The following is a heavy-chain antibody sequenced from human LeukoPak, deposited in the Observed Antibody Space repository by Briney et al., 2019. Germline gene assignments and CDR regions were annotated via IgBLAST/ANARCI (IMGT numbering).Heavy chain of an antibody. D-gene: IGHD2-15*01. CDR1: GGSFSGYY. V-gene: IGHV4-34*01. J-gene: IGHJ4*02. Sequence: PSETLSLTCAVYGGSFSGYYWSWIRQPPGKGLEWIGEINHSGSTNYNPSLKSRVTISVDTSKNQFSLKLSSVTAADTAVYYCARISVNGLLRVVRYHFDYWGQGTLVTVSS. CDR2: INHSGST. CDR3: ARISVNGLLRVVRYHFDY.